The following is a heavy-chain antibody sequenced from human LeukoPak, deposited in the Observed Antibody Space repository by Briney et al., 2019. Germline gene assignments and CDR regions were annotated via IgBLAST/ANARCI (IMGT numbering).Heavy chain of an antibody. J-gene: IGHJ6*03. V-gene: IGHV4-34*01. CDR3: ARGPRYSSGWYPYYYYYMDV. CDR2: INHSGST. CDR1: GGSFSSYY. Sequence: PSETLSLTCAVYGGSFSSYYWSWIRQPPGKGLERIGEINHSGSTNYNPSLKSRVTISVDTSKNQFSLKLSSVTAADTAVYYCARGPRYSSGWYPYYYYYMDVWGEGTTVTVSS. D-gene: IGHD6-19*01.